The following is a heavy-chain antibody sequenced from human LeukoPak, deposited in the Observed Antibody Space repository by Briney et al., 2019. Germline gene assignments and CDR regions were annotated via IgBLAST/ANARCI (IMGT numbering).Heavy chain of an antibody. Sequence: SGTLSLTCAVSGDSISSSNWWSWVRQPPGKGLEWIGEIYHSGSTNYNPSLKSRVTISVDKSKNQFSLKLSSVTAADTAVYYCARAVGSGSYSGAFDIWGQGTMVTVSS. CDR2: IYHSGST. CDR1: GDSISSSNW. CDR3: ARAVGSGSYSGAFDI. V-gene: IGHV4-4*02. J-gene: IGHJ3*02. D-gene: IGHD1-26*01.